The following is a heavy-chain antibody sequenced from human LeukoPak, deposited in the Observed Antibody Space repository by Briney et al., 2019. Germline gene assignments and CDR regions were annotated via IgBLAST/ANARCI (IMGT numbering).Heavy chain of an antibody. J-gene: IGHJ4*02. Sequence: PGGSLRLSCAASGFTFSNHAMNWVRQAPGKGLEGVSIISGSGTVTYYADSVKGRFTISRDNSKNTLYLQMNSLRAEDTAVYYCAKTSVGEGRIIGSGYFDNWGQGTLVTVSS. D-gene: IGHD2-15*01. CDR1: GFTFSNHA. CDR3: AKTSVGEGRIIGSGYFDN. V-gene: IGHV3-23*01. CDR2: ISGSGTVT.